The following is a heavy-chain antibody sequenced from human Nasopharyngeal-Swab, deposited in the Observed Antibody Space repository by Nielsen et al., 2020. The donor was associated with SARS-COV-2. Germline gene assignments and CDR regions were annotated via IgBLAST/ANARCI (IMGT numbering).Heavy chain of an antibody. Sequence: GESLKISCAASGFTFSSYAMSWVRQAPGKGLEWVSAISGSGGSTYYAESVKGRFTISRDNSKNTLYLKMNSLRAEDTAVYYCAKGTRTYYYDSSGYYYFDYWGQGTLVTVSS. CDR2: ISGSGGST. CDR3: AKGTRTYYYDSSGYYYFDY. D-gene: IGHD3-22*01. CDR1: GFTFSSYA. J-gene: IGHJ4*02. V-gene: IGHV3-23*01.